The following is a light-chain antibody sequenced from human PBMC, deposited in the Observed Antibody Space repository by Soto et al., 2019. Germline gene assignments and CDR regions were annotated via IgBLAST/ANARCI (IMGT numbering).Light chain of an antibody. J-gene: IGLJ2*01. CDR2: DNN. Sequence: QSALTQPPSASGSPGQSVTISCTGTSSDGGGYNSVSWYQQHPGSAPKLVIYDNNKRPSGIPDRFSGSKSGTSATLGITGLQTGDEADYYCGTWDSSLSAGVFGGGTKLTVL. CDR1: SSDGGGYNS. CDR3: GTWDSSLSAGV. V-gene: IGLV1-51*01.